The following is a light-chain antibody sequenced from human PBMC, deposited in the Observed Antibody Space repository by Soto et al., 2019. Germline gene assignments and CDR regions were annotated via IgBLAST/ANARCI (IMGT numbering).Light chain of an antibody. CDR1: SSDIGYYNY. CDR3: SSYTRSSTLVV. Sequence: QSALTQPASVSGSPGQWITISCTGTSSDIGYYNYVSWYQQDPGKAPKLIIYEVSNRPSGVSNRFSGSKSGNTASLTISGLQAEDEADYYCSSYTRSSTLVVFSGGTKLTVL. J-gene: IGLJ3*02. V-gene: IGLV2-14*01. CDR2: EVS.